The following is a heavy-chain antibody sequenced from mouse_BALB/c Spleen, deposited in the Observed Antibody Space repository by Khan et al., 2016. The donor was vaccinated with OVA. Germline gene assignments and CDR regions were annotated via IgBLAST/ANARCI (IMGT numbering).Heavy chain of an antibody. J-gene: IGHJ4*01. CDR2: IAPGSGST. Sequence: LVRSGASVKLSCKASGYTFTSYWINWVKQRPGQGLEWIGRIAPGSGSTLYSEMLKGNSTMTVDPTASTAYIQLSSRSYEGSAVFFCTRENHYGRTCYAMDSCGQGTSVTVSS. D-gene: IGHD1-1*01. V-gene: IGHV1S41*01. CDR3: TRENHYGRTCYAMDS. CDR1: GYTFTSYW.